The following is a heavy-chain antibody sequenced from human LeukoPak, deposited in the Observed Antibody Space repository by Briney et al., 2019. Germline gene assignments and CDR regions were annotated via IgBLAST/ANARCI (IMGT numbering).Heavy chain of an antibody. D-gene: IGHD6-19*01. V-gene: IGHV4-59*08. Sequence: PSETLSLTCTVSGGSLSSYYWSWLRQPPGKGLEWIGYIYYSGSTNYNPSLKSRVTISVDTSKNQFSLKLSSVTAADTAVYYCARRTSGYSSVWNWFDPLGQGTLVTVSS. J-gene: IGHJ5*02. CDR1: GGSLSSYY. CDR2: IYYSGST. CDR3: ARRTSGYSSVWNWFDP.